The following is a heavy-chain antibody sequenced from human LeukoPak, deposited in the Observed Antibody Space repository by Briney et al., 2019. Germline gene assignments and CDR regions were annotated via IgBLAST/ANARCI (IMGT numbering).Heavy chain of an antibody. Sequence: PSETLSLTCRVSGASINSGSNYWGWIPQPPGKTLEWIGSIYSSGSTYYNPSLKSRVIIMIDTPKQHFSLTLSSVTAADTAVYYCARSDGYGLVGIWGQGTMVTVSS. V-gene: IGHV4-39*07. D-gene: IGHD5-18*01. CDR2: IYSSGST. CDR3: ARSDGYGLVGI. CDR1: GASINSGSNY. J-gene: IGHJ3*02.